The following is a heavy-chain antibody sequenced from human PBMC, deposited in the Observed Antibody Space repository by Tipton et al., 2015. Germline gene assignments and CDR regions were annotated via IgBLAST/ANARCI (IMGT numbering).Heavy chain of an antibody. J-gene: IGHJ6*02. CDR1: GGSFSGYY. Sequence: TLSLTCAVYGGSFSGYYWSWIRQPPGKGLEWIGSIFHRGDTNYNPSLKSRVTISLDTSKNQFSLKLSSVTAADTAVYYCARDLEHGMDVWGQGTTVTVSS. D-gene: IGHD3-3*01. CDR2: IFHRGDT. V-gene: IGHV4-34*12. CDR3: ARDLEHGMDV.